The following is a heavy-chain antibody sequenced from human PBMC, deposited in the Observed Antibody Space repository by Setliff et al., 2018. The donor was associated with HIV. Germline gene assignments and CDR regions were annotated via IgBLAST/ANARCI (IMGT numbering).Heavy chain of an antibody. V-gene: IGHV4-34*12. Sequence: PSETLSLTCGVYGGSVSAYEWRWIRQPPGKGLEWIGEAIHSGITYNPSLRSRVTISVDTSKNQFSLKLSSVTAADTAVYYCAREDYYYYGMDVWGQGTTVTVSS. CDR2: AIHSGIT. CDR3: AREDYYYYGMDV. CDR1: GGSVSAYE. J-gene: IGHJ6*02.